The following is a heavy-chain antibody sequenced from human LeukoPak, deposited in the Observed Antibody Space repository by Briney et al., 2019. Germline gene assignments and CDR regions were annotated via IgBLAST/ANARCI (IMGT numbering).Heavy chain of an antibody. CDR2: ISAYNGNT. CDR1: GYTFTSYG. D-gene: IGHD3-3*01. V-gene: IGHV1-18*01. J-gene: IGHJ6*02. Sequence: ASVKVSCKASGYTFTSYGISWVRQAPGQGLEWMGWISAYNGNTNYAQKLQGRVTMTTDTSTSTAYMELRSLRSDDTVVYYCAREKHYDFWSGYNYYYYGMDVWGQGTTVTVSS. CDR3: AREKHYDFWSGYNYYYYGMDV.